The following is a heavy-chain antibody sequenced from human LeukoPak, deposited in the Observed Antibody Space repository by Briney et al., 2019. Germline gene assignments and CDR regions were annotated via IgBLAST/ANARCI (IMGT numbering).Heavy chain of an antibody. Sequence: GGSLRLTCAASGFTFSNYWMTWVRQAPGQGPEFLANIKPTGSETYYVDPVKGRFTISRDNAKNLLFLQMNSLSGEDTALYYCGGFGYEAAVDLWGRGTLVTVSS. CDR2: IKPTGSET. CDR1: GFTFSNYW. CDR3: GGFGYEAAVDL. V-gene: IGHV3-7*01. D-gene: IGHD3-10*01. J-gene: IGHJ4*02.